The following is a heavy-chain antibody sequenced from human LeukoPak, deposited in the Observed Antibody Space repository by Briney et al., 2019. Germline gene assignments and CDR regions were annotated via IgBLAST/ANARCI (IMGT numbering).Heavy chain of an antibody. J-gene: IGHJ4*02. CDR2: ISDTGRLS. CDR3: AKSYYDSSGYYYDTNYFDY. D-gene: IGHD3-22*01. Sequence: PGGSLRLSCAASGFTFSSSAMSWVRQAPGKGLEWVAAISDTGRLSYCADSVNGRFTISRDNSKNTLYLQMNSLRAEDTAVYYCAKSYYDSSGYYYDTNYFDYWGQGTLVTVSS. V-gene: IGHV3-23*01. CDR1: GFTFSSSA.